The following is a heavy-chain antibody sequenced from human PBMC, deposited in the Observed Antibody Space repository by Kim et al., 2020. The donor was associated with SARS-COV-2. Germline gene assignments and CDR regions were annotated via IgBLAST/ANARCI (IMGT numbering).Heavy chain of an antibody. Sequence: SETLSLTCAVSGVSFRDYYWSWIRQPPGKGLEWIGKIYHNGGSTNNPSLNSRVTILADMSRNSFSLKMTSVTAADTALYFCAKGSGYDPFESWGQGTLVTISS. CDR3: AKGSGYDPFES. CDR2: IYHNGGS. J-gene: IGHJ4*02. V-gene: IGHV4-34*01. CDR1: GVSFRDYY. D-gene: IGHD5-12*01.